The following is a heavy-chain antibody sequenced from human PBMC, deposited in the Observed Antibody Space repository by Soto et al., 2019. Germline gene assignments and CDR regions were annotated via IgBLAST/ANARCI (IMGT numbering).Heavy chain of an antibody. V-gene: IGHV4-34*01. CDR1: GGSFSGYY. CDR3: ARDYYDSSGYDY. J-gene: IGHJ4*02. D-gene: IGHD3-22*01. Sequence: SETLSLTCAVYGGSFSGYYWGWIRQPPGKGLEWIGSIYYSGSTYYSPSLKSRVTISVDTSKNQFSLKLSSVTAADTAVYYCARDYYDSSGYDYWGQGTLVTVSS. CDR2: IYYSGST.